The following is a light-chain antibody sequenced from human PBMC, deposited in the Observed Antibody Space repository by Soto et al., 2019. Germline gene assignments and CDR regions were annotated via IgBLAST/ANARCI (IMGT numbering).Light chain of an antibody. Sequence: SVLTQPASVSGSPGQSITISCTGTSSDFGNYNLVSWYQQHPGKVPKLILFEVNKRPSGVSGRFSGSKSGNTASLTISGLQAEDEADYYCCSFTSSKTHVFGTGTKVTVL. V-gene: IGLV2-23*02. CDR2: EVN. CDR3: CSFTSSKTHV. J-gene: IGLJ1*01. CDR1: SSDFGNYNL.